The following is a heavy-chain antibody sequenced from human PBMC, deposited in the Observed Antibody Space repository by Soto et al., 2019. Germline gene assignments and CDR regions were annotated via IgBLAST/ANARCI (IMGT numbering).Heavy chain of an antibody. CDR1: GFTVSSNY. J-gene: IGHJ5*02. D-gene: IGHD3-10*01. Sequence: GGSLRLSCAASGFTVSSNYMSWVRQAPGKGLEWVSVIYSGGSTYYADSVKGRFTISRDNSKNTLYLQMNSLRAEDTAVYYCARENRVRGVIFGWFDPWGQGTLVTVSS. CDR2: IYSGGST. V-gene: IGHV3-53*01. CDR3: ARENRVRGVIFGWFDP.